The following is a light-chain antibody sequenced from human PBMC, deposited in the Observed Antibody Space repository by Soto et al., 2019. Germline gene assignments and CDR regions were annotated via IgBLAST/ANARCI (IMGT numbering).Light chain of an antibody. V-gene: IGKV3-15*01. CDR3: QQYYRWPLT. J-gene: IGKJ4*01. Sequence: EIVMTQSPASLSVSPGERATLSCRASQSVSTSLAWYQQKPGQAPSLLIYGASTRATGVPATFSGSGSGTEFTLTISSLQSEDFALYYCQQYYRWPLTFGGGTKVEI. CDR1: QSVSTS. CDR2: GAS.